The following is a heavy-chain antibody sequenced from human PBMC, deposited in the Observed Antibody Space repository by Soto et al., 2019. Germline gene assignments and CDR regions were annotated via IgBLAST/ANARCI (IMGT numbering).Heavy chain of an antibody. V-gene: IGHV1-58*02. D-gene: IGHD2-21*02. CDR1: GVTFTSSA. CDR2: IVVGSGNT. CDR3: EASAYGGGDRYTAVAY. J-gene: IGHJ4*02. Sequence: ASVKVSCKASGVTFTSSAMQWVRQARGQRLEWIGWIVVGSGNTNYAQKFQERVTITRDMSTSTAYMELSSLRSEDTAVDYCEASAYGGGDRYTAVAYGGQGTLVTVSS.